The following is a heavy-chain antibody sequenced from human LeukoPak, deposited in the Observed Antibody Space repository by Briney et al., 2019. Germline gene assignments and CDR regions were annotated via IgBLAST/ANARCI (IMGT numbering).Heavy chain of an antibody. CDR1: GFTFSSYG. D-gene: IGHD3-10*01. J-gene: IGHJ5*02. Sequence: GRSLRLSCAASGFTFSSYGMSWVRQAPEKGLEWVSAISGSGGSTYYADSVKGRFTISRDNSKNTLYLQMNSLRAEDTAVYYCAKDRSSGSYFTIWFDPWGQGTLVTVSS. CDR3: AKDRSSGSYFTIWFDP. CDR2: ISGSGGST. V-gene: IGHV3-23*01.